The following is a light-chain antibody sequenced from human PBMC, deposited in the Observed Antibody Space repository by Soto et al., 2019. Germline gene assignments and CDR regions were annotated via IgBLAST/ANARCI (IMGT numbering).Light chain of an antibody. CDR1: KIGSKS. Sequence: SYELTQPPSVSVAPGKTARITCGGNKIGSKSVHWYQQKPGQAPVLVIYYDSDRPSGIPERFSGSNSGNTAPLTISRVEAGDEADYYCQVWDSSSDHVVFGGGTKLTVL. CDR2: YDS. V-gene: IGLV3-21*04. CDR3: QVWDSSSDHVV. J-gene: IGLJ2*01.